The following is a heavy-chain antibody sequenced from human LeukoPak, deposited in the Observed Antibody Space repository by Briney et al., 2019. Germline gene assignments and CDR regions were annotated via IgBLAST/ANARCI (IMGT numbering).Heavy chain of an antibody. J-gene: IGHJ3*01. CDR3: ARDLLYGAARGSFDL. V-gene: IGHV3-21*01. Sequence: PGGCLRLSCEASGFTFGRYTMNSVRQAPGKGLEWVSSISPTSIYIYYGDSVRGRFTISRDTAKNALYLEMNSLRAEDTAVFYCARDLLYGAARGSFDLWGQGTMVTVSS. CDR2: ISPTSIYI. D-gene: IGHD3-10*01. CDR1: GFTFGRYT.